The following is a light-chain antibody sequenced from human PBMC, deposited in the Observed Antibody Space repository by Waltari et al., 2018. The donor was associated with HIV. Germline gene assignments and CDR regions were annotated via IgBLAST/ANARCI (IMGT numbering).Light chain of an antibody. CDR1: QSVLYRSNSKNY. V-gene: IGKV4-1*01. Sequence: IVMTQSPDSLALSLAERATIHCKSSQSVLYRSNSKNYLAWYQQNPAQPTKLPVYWASTRESGVPGRFSRKGSGAEYTLGSSCLRAGDVAVYGCQEYYSTPRTFGGGTKVEMK. CDR3: QEYYSTPRT. CDR2: WAS. J-gene: IGKJ4*01.